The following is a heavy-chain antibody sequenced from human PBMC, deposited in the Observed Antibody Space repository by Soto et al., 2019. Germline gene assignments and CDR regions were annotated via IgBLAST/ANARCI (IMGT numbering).Heavy chain of an antibody. J-gene: IGHJ4*02. CDR3: ARLFCSGGSCPHFDY. CDR1: GFTFSSHR. Sequence: GGSLRLSCTASGFTFSSHRMTWVRQAPGKGLEWVSYINWSGGTIDYADSVKGRFTISRDNAKNSAFLQMNNLRAEDTAVYYCARLFCSGGSCPHFDYWGQGNLVTFSS. V-gene: IGHV3-48*01. D-gene: IGHD2-15*01. CDR2: INWSGGTI.